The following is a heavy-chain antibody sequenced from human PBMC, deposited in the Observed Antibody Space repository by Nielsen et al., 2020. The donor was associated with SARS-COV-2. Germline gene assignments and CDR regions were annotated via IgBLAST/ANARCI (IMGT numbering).Heavy chain of an antibody. CDR1: GGSISSSNW. Sequence: SETLSLTCAVSGGSISSSNWWSWVRQPPGTGLEWIGEIYHSGSTNYSPSFQGHVTISADKSISTAYLQWSSLKASDTAMYYCARLNYDILTKYYYYGMDVWGQGTTVTVSS. CDR3: ARLNYDILTKYYYYGMDV. D-gene: IGHD3-9*01. V-gene: IGHV4-4*02. CDR2: IYHSGST. J-gene: IGHJ6*02.